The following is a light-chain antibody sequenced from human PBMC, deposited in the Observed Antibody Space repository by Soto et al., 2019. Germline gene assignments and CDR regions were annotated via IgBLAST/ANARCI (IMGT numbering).Light chain of an antibody. CDR1: SSDVGGYNY. CDR2: EVS. Sequence: QSVLAQPASVSGSPGQSITISCTGTSSDVGGYNYVSWYQQHPGKAPKLMIYEVSNRPSGVSNRFSGSKSGNTASLTISGLQAEDEADYYCSSYTSSSTRVFGTGTK. J-gene: IGLJ1*01. CDR3: SSYTSSSTRV. V-gene: IGLV2-14*01.